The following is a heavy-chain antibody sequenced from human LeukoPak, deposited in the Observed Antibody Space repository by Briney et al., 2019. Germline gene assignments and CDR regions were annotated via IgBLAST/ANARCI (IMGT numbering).Heavy chain of an antibody. Sequence: GGSLRLSCAASGFTFSRYEMNWVRQAPGKGLEWASYISSSGSTIYYADSVKGRFTISRDNAKNSLYLQMNSLRAEDTAVYYCARNDENGMDVWGQGTTVTVSS. CDR3: ARNDENGMDV. CDR1: GFTFSRYE. V-gene: IGHV3-48*03. D-gene: IGHD1-1*01. J-gene: IGHJ6*02. CDR2: ISSSGSTI.